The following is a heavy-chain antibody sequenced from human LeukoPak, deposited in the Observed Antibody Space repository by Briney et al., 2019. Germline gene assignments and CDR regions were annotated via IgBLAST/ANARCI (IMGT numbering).Heavy chain of an antibody. CDR1: GYTFTGYY. Sequence: ASVKVSCKASGYTFTGYYMHWVRQAPGQRLEWMGWINAGNGNTKYSQEFQGRVTITRDTSASTAYMELSSLRSEDMAVYYCARVSGYDFAEYDYWGQGTLVTVSS. CDR3: ARVSGYDFAEYDY. V-gene: IGHV1-3*03. D-gene: IGHD5-12*01. CDR2: INAGNGNT. J-gene: IGHJ4*02.